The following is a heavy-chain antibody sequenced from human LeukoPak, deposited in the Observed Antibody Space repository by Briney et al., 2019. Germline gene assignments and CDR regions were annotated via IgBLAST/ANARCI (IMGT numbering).Heavy chain of an antibody. D-gene: IGHD4-11*01. J-gene: IGHJ5*02. CDR2: ISAYNGNT. CDR3: ARGDRDSHSNYNH. V-gene: IGHV1-18*01. Sequence: GASVKVSCKASGYTFSSYGISWVRQAPGQGLEWMGWISAYNGNTNYAQKLQGRVTMTTATSTSTTYMELRSLRSDDTAVYCCARGDRDSHSNYNHWGQGTLVTVSS. CDR1: GYTFSSYG.